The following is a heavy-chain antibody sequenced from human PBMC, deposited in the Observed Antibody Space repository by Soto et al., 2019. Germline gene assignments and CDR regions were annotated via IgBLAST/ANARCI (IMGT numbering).Heavy chain of an antibody. Sequence: QVQLVQSGAEVKKPGSSVKVSCKASGGTFSSYAISWVRQAPGQGLEWMGGIIPIFGTANYAQKFQGRVTITAYESTSTAYMELSSLRSEDTAVYYCARDLVPRERTYYDILTGYYFYYYGMDVWGQGTTVTVSS. CDR2: IIPIFGTA. CDR1: GGTFSSYA. CDR3: ARDLVPRERTYYDILTGYYFYYYGMDV. J-gene: IGHJ6*02. D-gene: IGHD3-9*01. V-gene: IGHV1-69*01.